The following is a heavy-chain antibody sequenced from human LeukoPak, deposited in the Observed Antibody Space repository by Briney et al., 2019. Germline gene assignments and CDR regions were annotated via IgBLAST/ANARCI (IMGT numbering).Heavy chain of an antibody. CDR3: ARGYYYDRYLIDP. Sequence: SVKVSCKASGGTFSSYAISWVRQAPGQGLEWMGGIIPIFGTANYAQKFQGRVTITRNTSISTAYMELSSLRSEDTAVYYCARGYYYDRYLIDPWGQGTLVTVSS. J-gene: IGHJ5*02. CDR1: GGTFSSYA. D-gene: IGHD3-22*01. CDR2: IIPIFGTA. V-gene: IGHV1-69*05.